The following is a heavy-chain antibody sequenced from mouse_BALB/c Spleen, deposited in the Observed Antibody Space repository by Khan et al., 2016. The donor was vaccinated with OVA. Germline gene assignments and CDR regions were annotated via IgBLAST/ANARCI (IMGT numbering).Heavy chain of an antibody. V-gene: IGHV1-7*01. Sequence: QVQLKESGAELAKPGASVKMSCTASGYTFTTYWIHWVKQRPGQGLEWIGYINPSTGYTEYNQKFKDQATLTTDKSSSPAYMQLSSLTSEDSAVYYCRRRGLYGLFAFWGQGTLVTVSA. D-gene: IGHD1-1*02. J-gene: IGHJ3*01. CDR1: GYTFTTYW. CDR2: INPSTGYT. CDR3: RRRGLYGLFAF.